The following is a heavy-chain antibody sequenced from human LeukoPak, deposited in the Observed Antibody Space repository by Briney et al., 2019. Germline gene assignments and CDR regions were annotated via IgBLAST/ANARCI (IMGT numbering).Heavy chain of an antibody. V-gene: IGHV3-30*03. J-gene: IGHJ4*02. CDR2: ISYDGSNK. CDR1: GFTFSSYG. D-gene: IGHD3-3*01. CDR3: AIGRTYYDFWSGSSLGY. Sequence: QPGRSLRLSCAASGFTFSSYGMHWVRQAPGKGLEWVAVISYDGSNKYYADSVKRRFTISRDNSKNTLYLQMNSLGAEDTAVYYCAIGRTYYDFWSGSSLGYWGQGTLVTVSS.